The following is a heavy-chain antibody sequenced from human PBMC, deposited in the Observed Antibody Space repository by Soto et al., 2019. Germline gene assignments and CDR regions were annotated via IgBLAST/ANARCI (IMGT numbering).Heavy chain of an antibody. D-gene: IGHD6-13*01. CDR2: INSDGSST. CDR3: ARGSSWLFDY. V-gene: IGHV3-74*01. CDR1: GFTFSSYW. Sequence: PGGSLRLSCAASGFTFSSYWMHWVRQAPGKWLVWVSRINSDGSSTSYADSVKGRFTISRDNAKNTLYLQMNSLRAEDTDVYYSARGSSWLFDYWGQGTLVTVSS. J-gene: IGHJ4*02.